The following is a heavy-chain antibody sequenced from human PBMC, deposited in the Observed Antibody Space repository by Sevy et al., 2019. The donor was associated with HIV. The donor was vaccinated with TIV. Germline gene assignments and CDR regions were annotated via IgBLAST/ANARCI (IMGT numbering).Heavy chain of an antibody. D-gene: IGHD3-22*01. Sequence: GGSLRLSCAASGFTFSSYAMHWVRQAPGKGLEWVAVISYDGSNKYYADSVKGRFTISRVNSKNTLYLQMNSLRAEDTAVYYCASVYYDSSGYPHWGQGTLVTVSS. CDR1: GFTFSSYA. CDR2: ISYDGSNK. CDR3: ASVYYDSSGYPH. J-gene: IGHJ1*01. V-gene: IGHV3-30-3*01.